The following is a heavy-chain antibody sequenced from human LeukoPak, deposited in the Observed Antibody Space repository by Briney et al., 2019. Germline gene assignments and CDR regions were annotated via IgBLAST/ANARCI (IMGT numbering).Heavy chain of an antibody. CDR1: GFTFSNYA. Sequence: PGGSLRLSCAASGFTFSNYAMSWVRQAPGKGLEWVSAISGSGITTYYADSVKGRFTIPRDNAKNSLHLQMNSLRAEDTALYYCARAHYSGSFGYWGQGTLVSVSS. D-gene: IGHD1-26*01. CDR3: ARAHYSGSFGY. CDR2: ISGSGITT. V-gene: IGHV3-23*01. J-gene: IGHJ4*02.